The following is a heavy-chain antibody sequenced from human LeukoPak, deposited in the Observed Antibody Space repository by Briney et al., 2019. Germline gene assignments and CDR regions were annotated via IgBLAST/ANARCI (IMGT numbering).Heavy chain of an antibody. CDR3: AKGPKYDFWCGTRDYYFDY. Sequence: GGSLRLSCAVSGFTFSSYDRSWVRQAPGRGLEWVSAISGSGGSTYYADSVKGRLTISRDNSRHTLYLQINSLRAEDTAVYYCAKGPKYDFWCGTRDYYFDYWGQVSLVTVPS. D-gene: IGHD3-3*01. J-gene: IGHJ4*02. V-gene: IGHV3-23*01. CDR1: GFTFSSYD. CDR2: ISGSGGST.